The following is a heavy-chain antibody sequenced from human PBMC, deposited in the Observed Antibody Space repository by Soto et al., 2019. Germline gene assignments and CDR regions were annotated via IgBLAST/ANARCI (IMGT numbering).Heavy chain of an antibody. D-gene: IGHD4-17*01. Sequence: GGSLRLSCAASGFTFSSYAMSWVRQAPGKGLEWVSAISGSGGSTYYADSVKGRFTISRDNSKNTLYLQMNGLRAEDTAVYYCAKDHDGDYFRSSYFDYWGQGTLVTVSS. V-gene: IGHV3-23*01. CDR3: AKDHDGDYFRSSYFDY. J-gene: IGHJ4*02. CDR1: GFTFSSYA. CDR2: ISGSGGST.